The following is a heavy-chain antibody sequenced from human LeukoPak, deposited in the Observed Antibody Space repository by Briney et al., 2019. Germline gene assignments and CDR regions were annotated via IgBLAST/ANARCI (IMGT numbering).Heavy chain of an antibody. Sequence: GGSLRLSCAASGFTFSSYSMNWVRQAPGKGLEWVSSISSSSSYIYYADSVKGRFTISRDSAKNSLYLQMNSLRAEDTAVYYCARDKYGDYAHDYWGQGTLVTVSS. V-gene: IGHV3-21*01. CDR3: ARDKYGDYAHDY. CDR1: GFTFSSYS. J-gene: IGHJ4*02. CDR2: ISSSSSYI. D-gene: IGHD4-17*01.